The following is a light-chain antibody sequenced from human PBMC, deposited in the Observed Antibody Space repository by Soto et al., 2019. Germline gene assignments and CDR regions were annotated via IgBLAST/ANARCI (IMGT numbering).Light chain of an antibody. CDR3: VSYTRTTTLV. V-gene: IGLV2-14*01. CDR1: ISDIGGYNF. Sequence: QAVVTQPASVSGSLGQSITISCTGTISDIGGYNFISWYQHHPGKAPKLVIYDVNNRPSGISYRFSGSKSGNTASLTISGLQAEDEADYYCVSYTRTTTLVFGGGTKLTVL. CDR2: DVN. J-gene: IGLJ2*01.